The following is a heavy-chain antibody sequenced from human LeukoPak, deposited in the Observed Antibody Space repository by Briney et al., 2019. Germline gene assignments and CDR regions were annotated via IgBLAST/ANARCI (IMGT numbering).Heavy chain of an antibody. D-gene: IGHD3-9*01. CDR2: ISAYNGNT. CDR3: ARAESDYDIIVPGGN. CDR1: GYTFTSYG. Sequence: ASVKVSCKASGYTFTSYGISWVRQAPGQGLEWMGWISAYNGNTNYAQKLQGRVTMTTDTSTSTAYMELRSLRSDDTAVYYCARAESDYDIIVPGGNWGQGTLVTVSS. J-gene: IGHJ4*02. V-gene: IGHV1-18*01.